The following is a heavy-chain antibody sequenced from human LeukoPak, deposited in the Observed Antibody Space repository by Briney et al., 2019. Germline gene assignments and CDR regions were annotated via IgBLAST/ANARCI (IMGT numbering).Heavy chain of an antibody. J-gene: IGHJ4*02. D-gene: IGHD3-3*01. Sequence: GGSLRLSCAASGFTVSSNYMSWVRQAPGKGLEWVSVIYSGGRTYYADSVKGRFTISRDNSKNTLYLQMNSLRAEDTALYYCARSTIFGVVISDYWGQGTLVTVSS. CDR2: IYSGGRT. CDR1: GFTVSSNY. V-gene: IGHV3-66*01. CDR3: ARSTIFGVVISDY.